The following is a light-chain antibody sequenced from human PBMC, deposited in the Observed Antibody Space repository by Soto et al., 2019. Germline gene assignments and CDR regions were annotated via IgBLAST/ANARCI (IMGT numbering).Light chain of an antibody. J-gene: IGLJ3*02. Sequence: QSALTQPASVSGSPGQSITISCTGTSSDVGSYNLVSWYQQHPGKAPKLMIYEGSKRPSGVSNRFSGSKSGNTASLTISGLQAEDEADYYCASNTPTWVFGGGTKLTVL. CDR3: ASNTPTWV. CDR2: EGS. V-gene: IGLV2-14*02. CDR1: SSDVGSYNL.